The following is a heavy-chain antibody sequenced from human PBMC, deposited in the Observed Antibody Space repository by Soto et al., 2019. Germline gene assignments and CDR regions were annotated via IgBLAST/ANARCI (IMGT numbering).Heavy chain of an antibody. CDR1: GGTFSSYA. D-gene: IGHD6-13*01. V-gene: IGHV1-69*01. Sequence: QVQLVQSGAEVKKPGSSVKVSCRASGGTFSSYAISWVRQAPGQGLEWMGGIIPIFGTANYAQKYQGRVTITADESTSTADMELSSRRSEDTAVYYCAGARRGIGAARNWFDPWGQGTLVTVSS. J-gene: IGHJ5*02. CDR2: IIPIFGTA. CDR3: AGARRGIGAARNWFDP.